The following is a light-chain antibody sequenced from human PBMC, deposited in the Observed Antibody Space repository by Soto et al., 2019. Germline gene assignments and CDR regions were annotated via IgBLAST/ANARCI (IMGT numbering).Light chain of an antibody. CDR3: QQYNNWPRT. J-gene: IGKJ1*01. CDR1: QSVDND. V-gene: IGKV3-15*01. Sequence: EIVMTQSPATLSVSPGDRATLSCRASQSVDNDLAWYHQKPGQAPRLLIYDASTRATGIPARFSGSGSGTEFTLTINSLQSEDFAVYYCQQYNNWPRTFGQGTKVDIK. CDR2: DAS.